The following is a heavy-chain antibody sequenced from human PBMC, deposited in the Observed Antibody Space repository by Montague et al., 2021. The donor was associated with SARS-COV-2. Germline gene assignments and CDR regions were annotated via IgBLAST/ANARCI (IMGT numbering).Heavy chain of an antibody. CDR3: ARLKRYFDSSGSPSAIDF. CDR2: IYYTGTT. Sequence: SETLSLTCTVSGGSITNNIDYWAWIRQPPGKGLEWIGSIYYTGTTYSNPSLKSRVTISVVTLKYYFTLKLGSVTAAETAVYYCARLKRYFDSSGSPSAIDFWGQGTKVTVSS. J-gene: IGHJ3*01. D-gene: IGHD3-22*01. CDR1: GGSITNNIDY. V-gene: IGHV4-39*02.